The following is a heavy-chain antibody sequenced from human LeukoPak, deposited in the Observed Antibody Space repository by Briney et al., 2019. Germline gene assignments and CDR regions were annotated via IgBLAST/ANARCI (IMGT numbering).Heavy chain of an antibody. CDR3: ARGSPAMVYYGMDV. CDR1: GYTFTSYG. D-gene: IGHD5-18*01. Sequence: ASVKVSCKASGYTFTSYGISWVRQAPGQGLEWMGWISAYNGNTNYAQKLQGRVAMTTDTSTSTAYMELRSLRSDDTAVYYCARGSPAMVYYGMDVWGQGTTVTVSS. J-gene: IGHJ6*02. V-gene: IGHV1-18*01. CDR2: ISAYNGNT.